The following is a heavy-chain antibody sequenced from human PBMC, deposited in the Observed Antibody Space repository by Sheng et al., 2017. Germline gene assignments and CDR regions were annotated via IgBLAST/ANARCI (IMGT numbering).Heavy chain of an antibody. J-gene: IGHJ4*02. D-gene: IGHD3-10*01. CDR3: ARDGIPGSGSYDY. CDR1: GFTFSSYS. Sequence: EVQLVESGGGLVKPGGSLRLSCAASGFTFSSYSMNWVRQAPGKGLEWVSSISSSSSYIYYADSVKGRFTISRDNAKNSLYLQMNSLRAEDTAVYYCARDGIPGSGSYDYWGQGTLVTVSS. CDR2: ISSSSSYI. V-gene: IGHV3-21*01.